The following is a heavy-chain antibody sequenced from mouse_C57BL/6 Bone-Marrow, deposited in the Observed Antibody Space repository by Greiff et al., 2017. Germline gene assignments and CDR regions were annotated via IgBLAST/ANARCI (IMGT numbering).Heavy chain of an antibody. CDR1: GYAFSSSW. CDR2: SYPGDGDT. J-gene: IGHJ3*01. Sequence: VQLQQSGPELVKPGASVKLSCTASGYAFSSSWMHWVRQRPGKGLEWIGRSYPGDGDTNYNGKFKGKATMTADKSSSTAYMQLSSLTSEDTAVYFCEGGYNWFAYWGQGTLVTVSA. V-gene: IGHV1-82*01. CDR3: EGGYNWFAY.